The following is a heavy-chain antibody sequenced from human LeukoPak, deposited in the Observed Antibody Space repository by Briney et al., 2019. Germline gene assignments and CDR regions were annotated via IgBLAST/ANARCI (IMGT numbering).Heavy chain of an antibody. CDR1: GYTFTGYY. J-gene: IGHJ4*02. Sequence: GASVKVSCKASGYTFTGYYMHWVRQAPGQGLEWMGWINPNSGGTNYARKFQGRVTMTRDTSISTAYMELSRLRSDDTAVYYCARGIESYYDFWSGFHFDDWGQGTLVSVSS. CDR2: INPNSGGT. CDR3: ARGIESYYDFWSGFHFDD. V-gene: IGHV1-2*02. D-gene: IGHD3-3*01.